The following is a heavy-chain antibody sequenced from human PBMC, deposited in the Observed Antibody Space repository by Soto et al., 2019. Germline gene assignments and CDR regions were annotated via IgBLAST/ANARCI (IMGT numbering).Heavy chain of an antibody. J-gene: IGHJ6*02. CDR1: GGTFSRYA. D-gene: IGHD6-13*01. CDR2: IIPIFGTA. CDR3: ARVGYSSSYGMDV. Sequence: SVKVSCKASGGTFSRYAISWVRLAPGQGLEWMGGIIPIFGTANYAQKFQGRVTITADESTSTAYMELSSLRSEDTAVYYCARVGYSSSYGMDVWGQGTTVTVSS. V-gene: IGHV1-69*13.